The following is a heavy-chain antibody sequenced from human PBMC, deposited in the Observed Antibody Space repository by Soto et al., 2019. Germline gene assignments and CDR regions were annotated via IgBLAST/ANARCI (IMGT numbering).Heavy chain of an antibody. D-gene: IGHD2-8*01. CDR2: ISYDGSYR. Sequence: ALRLSCAASGFTFSNSAMVWVRQAPGKGLEWVALISYDGSYRYYADSVKGRFTISRDNAKNSLYLQMNSLRDEDTAVYYCAGDRDAYCSNGVCSGPYFDYWGRGTLVTVSS. J-gene: IGHJ4*02. CDR3: AGDRDAYCSNGVCSGPYFDY. CDR1: GFTFSNSA. V-gene: IGHV3-30*04.